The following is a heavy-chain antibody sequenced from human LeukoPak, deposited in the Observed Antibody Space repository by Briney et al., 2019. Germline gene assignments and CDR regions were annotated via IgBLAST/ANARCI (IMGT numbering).Heavy chain of an antibody. CDR3: ARTTEGGYTYDYFYYYYMDV. CDR2: IYKTGST. V-gene: IGHV4-61*10. Sequence: PSETLSLTCTVSGGSISSGAYYWSWIRQPAGKGLEWIGRIYKTGSTNYNPSLKSRVTISVDMSKNQFSLKLSSVTAADTAVYYCARTTEGGYTYDYFYYYYMDVWGKGTTVTISS. CDR1: GGSISSGAYY. D-gene: IGHD5-18*01. J-gene: IGHJ6*03.